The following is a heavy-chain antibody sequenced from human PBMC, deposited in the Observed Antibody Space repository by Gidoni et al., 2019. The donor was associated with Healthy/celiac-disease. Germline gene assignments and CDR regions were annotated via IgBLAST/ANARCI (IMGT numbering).Heavy chain of an antibody. Sequence: QLQLQESGPGLVKPSETLSLTCTVSGGSTSSSSYYWGWIRQPPGKGLEWIGSIYYSGSTYYNPSLKSRVTISVDTSKNQFSLKLSSVTAADTAVYYCARSYGDYPYFDYWGQGTLVTVSS. J-gene: IGHJ4*02. CDR2: IYYSGST. CDR1: GGSTSSSSYY. V-gene: IGHV4-39*01. D-gene: IGHD4-17*01. CDR3: ARSYGDYPYFDY.